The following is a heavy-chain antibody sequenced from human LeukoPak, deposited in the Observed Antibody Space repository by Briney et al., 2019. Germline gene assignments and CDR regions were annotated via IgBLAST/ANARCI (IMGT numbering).Heavy chain of an antibody. CDR2: ISGNSGST. V-gene: IGHV3-23*01. D-gene: IGHD6-13*01. Sequence: GGSLRLSCAASGFTFSSNATSWVRQAPGKGLEWVSAISGNSGSTYYADSVKGRFTISRDNSRNTLYLQMNSLRAEDTAVYYCAKGTGGSWYRFDYWGQGTLVTVSS. CDR3: AKGTGGSWYRFDY. CDR1: GFTFSSNA. J-gene: IGHJ4*02.